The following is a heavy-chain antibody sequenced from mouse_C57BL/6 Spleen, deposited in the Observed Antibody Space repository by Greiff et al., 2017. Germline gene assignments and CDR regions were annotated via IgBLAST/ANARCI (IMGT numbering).Heavy chain of an antibody. CDR2: LYPGDGDT. J-gene: IGHJ1*03. CDR1: GYAFSSYW. D-gene: IGHD1-1*01. V-gene: IGHV1-80*01. Sequence: QVQLQQSGAELVKPGASVKISCKASGYAFSSYWMNWVKQRPGKGLEWFGQLYPGDGDTNYNGKFKGKATLTADKSSSTAYMQLSSLTSEDSAVYFCARSHITTAGYFDVWGTGTTVTVSS. CDR3: ARSHITTAGYFDV.